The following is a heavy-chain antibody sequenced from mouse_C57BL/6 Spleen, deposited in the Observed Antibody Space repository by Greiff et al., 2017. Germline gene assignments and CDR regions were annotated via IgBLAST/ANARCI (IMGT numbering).Heavy chain of an antibody. V-gene: IGHV1-42*01. D-gene: IGHD2-12*01. CDR3: ARDDGGAWFAY. CDR1: GYSFTGYY. Sequence: EVKLVESGPELVKPGASVKISCKASGYSFTGYYMNWVKQSPEKSLEWIGEINPSTGGTTYNQKFKAKATLTVDKSSSTAYMQLKSLTSEDSAVYYCARDDGGAWFAYWCQGTLVTVSA. CDR2: INPSTGGT. J-gene: IGHJ3*01.